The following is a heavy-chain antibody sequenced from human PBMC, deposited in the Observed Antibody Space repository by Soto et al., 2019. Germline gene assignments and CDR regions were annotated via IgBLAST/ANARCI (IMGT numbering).Heavy chain of an antibody. D-gene: IGHD2-21*01. CDR3: ARAPLVIPHIPNFVEASPGVLDV. Sequence: SVKVSCKNSGYSFVDPYTQWVRQAPGQGLEWMGWFNPNNGATHVAQKFKYRIIMTRDTSIKTAYMELSGLTPDATAVYYCARAPLVIPHIPNFVEASPGVLDVWG. CDR1: GYSFVDPY. V-gene: IGHV1-2*02. J-gene: IGHJ6*02. CDR2: FNPNNGAT.